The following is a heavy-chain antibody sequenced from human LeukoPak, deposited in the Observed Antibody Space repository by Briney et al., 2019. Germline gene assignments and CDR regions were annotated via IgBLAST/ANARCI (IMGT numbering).Heavy chain of an antibody. J-gene: IGHJ4*02. Sequence: GGSLRLSCAASGFTFSSYAMSWVRQAPGKGLEWVSAITSSGSKTYYADSVKGRFSISRDNSKNTLSLQVHSLRAEDTAIYYCAKGREWELPLDYWGQGTLVTVSS. V-gene: IGHV3-23*05. CDR2: ITSSGSKT. CDR3: AKGREWELPLDY. CDR1: GFTFSSYA. D-gene: IGHD1-26*01.